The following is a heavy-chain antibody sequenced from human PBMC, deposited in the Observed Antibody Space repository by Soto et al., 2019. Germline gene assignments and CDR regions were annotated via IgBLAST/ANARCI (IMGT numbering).Heavy chain of an antibody. Sequence: SATLSLTCTVSGGSISSGDYYWSWIRQPPGKGLEWIGYIYYSGSTYYNPSLKSRVTISVDTSKNQFSLKLSSVTAADTAVYYCARSGYCTNGVCYTPFDYWGQGTLVTVS. CDR2: IYYSGST. V-gene: IGHV4-30-4*01. CDR3: ARSGYCTNGVCYTPFDY. J-gene: IGHJ4*02. D-gene: IGHD2-8*01. CDR1: GGSISSGDYY.